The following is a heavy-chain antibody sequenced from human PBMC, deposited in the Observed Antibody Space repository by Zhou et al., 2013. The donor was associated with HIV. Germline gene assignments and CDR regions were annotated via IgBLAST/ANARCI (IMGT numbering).Heavy chain of an antibody. CDR1: GGTLNNFA. Sequence: QVQPEQSGAELKKPGSSVKVSCKPSGGTLNNFAFSWVRQAPGQGLEWVGGIIPVFGTPNYAQNFQDRVTITTDESTSTVYMQLSRLRYDDTAIYYCATRLAAGGGERPYYVDVWGNGTTVTVSS. CDR2: IIPVFGTP. D-gene: IGHD6-13*01. CDR3: ATRLAAGGGERPYYVDV. J-gene: IGHJ6*03. V-gene: IGHV1-69*05.